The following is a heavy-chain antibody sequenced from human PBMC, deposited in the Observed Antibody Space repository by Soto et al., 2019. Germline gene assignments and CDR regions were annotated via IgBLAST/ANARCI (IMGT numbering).Heavy chain of an antibody. CDR2: IIPIFGTA. CDR3: ARDGSSSWSNWFDP. J-gene: IGHJ5*02. Sequence: SVKVSCNASGGTFSSYAISWVRQAPGQGLEWMGGIIPIFGTANYAQKFQGRVTITADESTSTAYMELSSLRSEDTAVYYGARDGSSSWSNWFDPWGQGTLVSVSS. V-gene: IGHV1-69*13. CDR1: GGTFSSYA. D-gene: IGHD6-13*01.